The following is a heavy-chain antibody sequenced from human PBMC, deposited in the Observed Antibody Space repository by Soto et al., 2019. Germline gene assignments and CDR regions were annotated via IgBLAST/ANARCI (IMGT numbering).Heavy chain of an antibody. J-gene: IGHJ4*02. Sequence: LSLTCTVSGASLSSGGSYWSWIRHHPGKGLEWIGFIFYTGITYYNPSLKSRLTISVDTSKNQFSLNLSSVTAADTAVYYCARAYSGSSFFDYWGQGTLVTVSS. V-gene: IGHV4-31*03. CDR2: IFYTGIT. CDR1: GASLSSGGSY. CDR3: ARAYSGSSFFDY. D-gene: IGHD6-6*01.